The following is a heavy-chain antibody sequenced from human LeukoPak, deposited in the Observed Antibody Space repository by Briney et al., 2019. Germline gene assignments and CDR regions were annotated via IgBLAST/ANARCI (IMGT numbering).Heavy chain of an antibody. J-gene: IGHJ4*02. V-gene: IGHV3-7*01. CDR3: VRKFATGD. CDR2: IKEDGSEN. Sequence: GGSLRLSCAASGFTFSRYWMTWVRQAPGKGLEWVANIKEDGSENSYVESVKGRFTISRDNAKNSLYLQLNSLRAEDTAVYYCVRKFATGDWGQGTLVTVSS. CDR1: GFTFSRYW. D-gene: IGHD1-14*01.